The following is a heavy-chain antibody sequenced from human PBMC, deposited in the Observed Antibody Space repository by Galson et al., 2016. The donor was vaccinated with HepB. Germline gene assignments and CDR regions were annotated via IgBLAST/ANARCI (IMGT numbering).Heavy chain of an antibody. CDR3: AKEYMTPWGAFCT. J-gene: IGHJ5*02. D-gene: IGHD3-16*01. CDR1: GFAFRNFA. CDR2: VSGVDGGT. V-gene: IGHV3-23*01. Sequence: SLRLSCAASGFAFRNFAMSWVRQAPGNGLQWVSTVSGVDGGTYYAASVKGRFTISRDDSRDTLYLPMNSLSVEDTAVYYCAKEYMTPWGAFCTWGQGTLVAGS.